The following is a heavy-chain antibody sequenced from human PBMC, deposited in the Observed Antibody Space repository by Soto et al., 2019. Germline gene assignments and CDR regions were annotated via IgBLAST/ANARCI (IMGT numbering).Heavy chain of an antibody. Sequence: PGGSLRHSCAASGLTFSSYSMSWVRQAPGKGLEWVSAISGSGGCTYYADSVKGRFTISRDNSKNTLYLQMNSLRAEDTAVYYCAKGGDYTPPGDVWGKGTTLTVSS. CDR1: GLTFSSYS. V-gene: IGHV3-23*01. CDR3: AKGGDYTPPGDV. CDR2: ISGSGGCT. D-gene: IGHD2-21*02. J-gene: IGHJ6*04.